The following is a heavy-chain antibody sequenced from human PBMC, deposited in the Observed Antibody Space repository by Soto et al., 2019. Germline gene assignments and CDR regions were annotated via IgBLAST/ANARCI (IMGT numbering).Heavy chain of an antibody. J-gene: IGHJ6*03. D-gene: IGHD5-18*01. CDR1: GGSISSYY. CDR2: IYYSGST. Sequence: SETLSLTCTVSGGSISSYYWSWIRQPPGKGLEWIGYIYYSGSTNYNPSLKSRVTISVDTSKNQFSLKLSSVTAADTAVYYCATSGYSYGYYYYYMDVWGKGTTVTVSS. V-gene: IGHV4-59*08. CDR3: ATSGYSYGYYYYYMDV.